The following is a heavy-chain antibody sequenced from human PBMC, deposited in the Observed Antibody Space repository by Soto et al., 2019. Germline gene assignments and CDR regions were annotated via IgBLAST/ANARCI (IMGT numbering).Heavy chain of an antibody. CDR1: GGSISSGGYY. V-gene: IGHV4-31*11. Sequence: QVQLQESGPGLVKPSQTLSLTCAVSGGSISSGGYYWSWIRQHPGKGVEWIGYIYYSGSTYYNPSRQSRVTISVDKSKKQFSLKLSSVTAADTSVYYCERGIFSRVTTFGYWGQGNLVTVSS. J-gene: IGHJ4*02. CDR2: IYYSGST. D-gene: IGHD4-17*01. CDR3: ERGIFSRVTTFGY.